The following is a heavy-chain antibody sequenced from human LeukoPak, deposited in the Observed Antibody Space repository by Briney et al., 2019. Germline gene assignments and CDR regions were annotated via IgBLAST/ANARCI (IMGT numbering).Heavy chain of an antibody. CDR1: EFTFSSHA. J-gene: IGHJ3*02. Sequence: GGSLRLSCAASEFTFSSHAMSWVRQAPGKGLEWVSIISGSGGVTYYADSVKGRFTISRDNSKNSLYLQMNSLRAEDTAVYYCARNSGSYPDAFDIWGQGTMVTVSS. V-gene: IGHV3-23*01. D-gene: IGHD1-26*01. CDR3: ARNSGSYPDAFDI. CDR2: ISGSGGVT.